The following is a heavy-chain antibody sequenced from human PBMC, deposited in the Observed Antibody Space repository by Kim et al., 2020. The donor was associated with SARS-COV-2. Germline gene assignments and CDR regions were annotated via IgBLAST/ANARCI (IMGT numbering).Heavy chain of an antibody. V-gene: IGHV1-46*01. Sequence: ASVKVSCKASGYTFTSYYMHWVRQAPGQGLEWMGIINPSGGSTSYAQKFQGRVTMTRDTSTSTVYMELSSLRSEDTAVYYCAREPARPVLRYFDWSSWLGMDVWGQGTTVTVSS. CDR1: GYTFTSYY. D-gene: IGHD3-9*01. CDR2: INPSGGST. J-gene: IGHJ6*02. CDR3: AREPARPVLRYFDWSSWLGMDV.